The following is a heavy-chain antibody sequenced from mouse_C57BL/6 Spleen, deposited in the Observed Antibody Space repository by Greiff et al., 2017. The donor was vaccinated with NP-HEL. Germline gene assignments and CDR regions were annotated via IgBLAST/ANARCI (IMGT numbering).Heavy chain of an antibody. V-gene: IGHV14-4*01. D-gene: IGHD6-1*01. CDR3: TTLPRRFAY. CDR2: IDPENGDT. Sequence: VQLQQSGAELVRPGASVKLSCTASGFTIKDDYMPWVKQRPEQGLEWIGWIDPENGDTEYASKFQGKATITADTSSNTAYLQLSSLTSEDTAVYYCTTLPRRFAYWGQGTLVTVSA. J-gene: IGHJ3*01. CDR1: GFTIKDDY.